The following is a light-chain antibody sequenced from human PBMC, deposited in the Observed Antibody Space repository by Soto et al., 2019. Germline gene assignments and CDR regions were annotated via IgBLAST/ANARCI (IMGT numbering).Light chain of an antibody. CDR3: QQSYTTPVT. V-gene: IGKV1-39*01. Sequence: DIQMTQSPSSLSASLGDRVTITCRASRSISDYLNWYQQKPGKAPDLLISAASNLQSGVPSRFSGRGSGTDFSLTISSLQPEDFATYYCQQSYTTPVTFGQGTRLEIK. J-gene: IGKJ5*01. CDR2: AAS. CDR1: RSISDY.